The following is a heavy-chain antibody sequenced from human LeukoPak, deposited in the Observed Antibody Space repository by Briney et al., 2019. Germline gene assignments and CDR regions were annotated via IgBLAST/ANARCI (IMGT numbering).Heavy chain of an antibody. CDR1: GYTFTSYY. Sequence: ASVKVSCKASGYTFTSYYMHWVRQATGQGLEWMGIINPSGGSTSYAQKFQGRVTMTRDMSTSTVYMELSSLRSEDTAVYYCATAPGAARRPVDYWGQGTLVTVSS. CDR3: ATAPGAARRPVDY. J-gene: IGHJ4*02. D-gene: IGHD6-6*01. CDR2: INPSGGST. V-gene: IGHV1-46*01.